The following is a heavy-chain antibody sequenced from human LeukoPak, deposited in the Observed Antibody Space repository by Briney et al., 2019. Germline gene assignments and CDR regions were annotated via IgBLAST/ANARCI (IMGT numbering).Heavy chain of an antibody. V-gene: IGHV4-4*07. CDR3: ARVYDFWSGFNWFDP. D-gene: IGHD3-3*01. CDR2: IFTSGST. Sequence: PSETLSLTCTVSGSSISSYYWSWIRQPAGEGLEWIGRIFTSGSTNYNPSLKSRVTMSVDTSKNQLSLKLSSVTAADTAVYYCARVYDFWSGFNWFDPWGQGTLVTVSS. J-gene: IGHJ5*02. CDR1: GSSISSYY.